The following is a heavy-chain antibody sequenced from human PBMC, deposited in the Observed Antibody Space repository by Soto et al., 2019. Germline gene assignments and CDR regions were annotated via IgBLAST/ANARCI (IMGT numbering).Heavy chain of an antibody. V-gene: IGHV3-66*01. J-gene: IGHJ4*02. CDR3: ARDFSTRDFGYSSSGFFFDY. Sequence: PGGSLRLSCAAAGFTVSSNYMSWVRQAPGKGLEWVSVIYSGGSTYYADSVKGRFTISRDNSKNTLYLQMNSLRAEDTAVYYCARDFSTRDFGYSSSGFFFDYWGQGTLVTVSS. CDR1: GFTVSSNY. D-gene: IGHD6-13*01. CDR2: IYSGGST.